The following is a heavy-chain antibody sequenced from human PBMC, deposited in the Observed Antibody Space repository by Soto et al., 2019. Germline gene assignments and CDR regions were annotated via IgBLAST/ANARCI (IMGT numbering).Heavy chain of an antibody. CDR2: IIPIFGTA. D-gene: IGHD2-8*01. CDR1: GGTFSSYA. V-gene: IGHV1-69*01. CDR3: ARGAGRYCTNGVCSYLDY. J-gene: IGHJ4*02. Sequence: QVQLVQSGAEVKKPGSSVKVSCKASGGTFSSYAISWVRQAPGQGLEWKGGIIPIFGTANYAQKFQGRVTITADESTSTAYMELSSLRSEDTAVYYCARGAGRYCTNGVCSYLDYWGQGTLVTVSS.